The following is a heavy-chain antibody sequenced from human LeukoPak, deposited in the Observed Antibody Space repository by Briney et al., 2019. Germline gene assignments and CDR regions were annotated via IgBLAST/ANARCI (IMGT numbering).Heavy chain of an antibody. D-gene: IGHD1-26*01. Sequence: GASVKVSCKASGYTFTGYYMHWVRQVPGQGLEWMGWINPNSGGTNYAQKFQGRVTMTRDTSISTAYMELSRLRSDDTAVYYCASFAWELLTDDAFDIWGQGTMVTVSS. CDR1: GYTFTGYY. CDR3: ASFAWELLTDDAFDI. J-gene: IGHJ3*02. V-gene: IGHV1-2*02. CDR2: INPNSGGT.